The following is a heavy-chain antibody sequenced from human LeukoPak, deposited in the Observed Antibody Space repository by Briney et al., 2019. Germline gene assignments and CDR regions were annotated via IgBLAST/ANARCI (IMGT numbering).Heavy chain of an antibody. CDR3: ARVEWLRYLNY. CDR2: INHSGST. CDR1: GGSFSGYY. Sequence: RSSETLSLTCAVYGGSFSGYYWSWIRQPPGKGLEWIGEINHSGSTNYNPSLKSRVTISVDTSKNQFSLKLSSVTAADTAVYYCARVEWLRYLNYWGQGTLVTVSS. J-gene: IGHJ4*02. D-gene: IGHD5-12*01. V-gene: IGHV4-34*01.